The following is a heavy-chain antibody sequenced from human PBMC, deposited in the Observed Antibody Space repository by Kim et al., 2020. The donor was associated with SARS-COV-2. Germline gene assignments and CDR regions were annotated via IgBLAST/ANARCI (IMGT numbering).Heavy chain of an antibody. D-gene: IGHD3-22*01. Sequence: DSVTGRFTISRGNAKNSLYLQMNSLRAEDTALYYCARGSSGYYNYYYGMDVWGQGTTVTVSS. CDR3: ARGSSGYYNYYYGMDV. V-gene: IGHV3-20*03. J-gene: IGHJ6*02.